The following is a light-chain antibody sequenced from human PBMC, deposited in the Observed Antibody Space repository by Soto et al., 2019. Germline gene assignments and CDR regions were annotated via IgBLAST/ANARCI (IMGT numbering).Light chain of an antibody. CDR3: QQFYNTPPYT. V-gene: IGKV4-1*01. CDR1: QSVFYSSNNKNY. CDR2: WAS. Sequence: DTVMTQSPDSLAVSLGERATINCKSSQSVFYSSNNKNYLAWYQQKPGQPPKLLISWASTRESGVPDRFSGSGSGTDFTRTINSVQAEDVAVYYWQQFYNTPPYTFGQGTRLDIK. J-gene: IGKJ2*01.